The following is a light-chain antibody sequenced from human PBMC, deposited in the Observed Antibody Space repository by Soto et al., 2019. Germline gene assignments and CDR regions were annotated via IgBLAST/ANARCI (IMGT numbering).Light chain of an antibody. V-gene: IGLV4-60*03. CDR2: LEGSGSY. J-gene: IGLJ2*01. Sequence: HLVLTQSSSASASLGSSVKLTCTLSSGHSSYIIAWHQQQPGKAPRYLMKLEGSGSYNKGSGVPDRFSGSSSGADRYLTISNLQSEDEADYYCETWDSNTVVFGGGTKLTVL. CDR1: SGHSSYI. CDR3: ETWDSNTVV.